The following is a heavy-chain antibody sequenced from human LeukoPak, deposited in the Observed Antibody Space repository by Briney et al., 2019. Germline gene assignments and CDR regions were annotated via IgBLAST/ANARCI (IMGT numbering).Heavy chain of an antibody. Sequence: GGSLRLSCAASGFTFGIFGMNWVRQALGMGLQCVSSLSVDGHYKYYADSVRGRFTVSINKYKNTVYLELNSLRGEDTDVYYCAKRVPYTSSSVYLDSWGQGISVTVSS. CDR2: LSVDGHYK. D-gene: IGHD6-6*01. CDR3: AKRVPYTSSSVYLDS. V-gene: IGHV3-23*01. CDR1: GFTFGIFG. J-gene: IGHJ4*02.